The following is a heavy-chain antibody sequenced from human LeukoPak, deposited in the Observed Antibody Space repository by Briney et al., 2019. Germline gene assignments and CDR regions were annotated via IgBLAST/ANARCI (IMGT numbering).Heavy chain of an antibody. V-gene: IGHV3-21*01. Sequence: GGSLRLSCAASGFTFSSYSMNWVRQAPGKGLEWVSSISSSSSYIYYADSVKGRFTISRDNAKNSLYLQMNSLRAEATAVYYCARRDSSGYTHLDYWGQGTLVTVSS. J-gene: IGHJ4*02. CDR2: ISSSSSYI. CDR1: GFTFSSYS. CDR3: ARRDSSGYTHLDY. D-gene: IGHD3-22*01.